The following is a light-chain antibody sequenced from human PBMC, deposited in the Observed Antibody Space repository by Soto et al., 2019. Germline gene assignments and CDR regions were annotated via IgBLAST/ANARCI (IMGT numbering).Light chain of an antibody. V-gene: IGKV1-33*01. Sequence: DIQMTQSPSSLSASVGDRVTITCRASQDISNYLNWYQQKPGKAPKLLIYDASNLETGVPSRFSGSGSGTDFTFTISSLQPEDIAAYYCQQYETFSGTFGPGTKVDIK. CDR2: DAS. J-gene: IGKJ1*01. CDR1: QDISNY. CDR3: QQYETFSGT.